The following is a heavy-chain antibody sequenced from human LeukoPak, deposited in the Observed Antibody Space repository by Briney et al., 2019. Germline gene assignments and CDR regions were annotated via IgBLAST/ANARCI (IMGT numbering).Heavy chain of an antibody. J-gene: IGHJ4*02. Sequence: QPGGSLRLSCAASGFTFSSYAMSWVRQAPGKRLEWVSAISGSGGSTYYADSVKGRFTISRDNSKNTLYLQMNSLRAEDTAVYYCAKEEGVTMIVVVITEFDYWGQGTLVTVSS. CDR3: AKEEGVTMIVVVITEFDY. D-gene: IGHD3-22*01. V-gene: IGHV3-23*01. CDR1: GFTFSSYA. CDR2: ISGSGGST.